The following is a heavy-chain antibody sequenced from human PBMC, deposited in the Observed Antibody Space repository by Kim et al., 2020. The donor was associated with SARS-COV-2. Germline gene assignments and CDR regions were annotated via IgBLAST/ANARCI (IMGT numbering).Heavy chain of an antibody. Sequence: GGSLRLSCAASGFTFSSYWMSWVRQAPGKGLEWVANIKQDGSEKYYVDSVKGRFTISRDNAKNSLYLQMNSLRAEDTAVYYCARDSSRWLARQYYYDSTRGVFDYWGQGTLVTVSS. J-gene: IGHJ4*02. V-gene: IGHV3-7*03. CDR2: IKQDGSEK. CDR3: ARDSSRWLARQYYYDSTRGVFDY. D-gene: IGHD3-22*01. CDR1: GFTFSSYW.